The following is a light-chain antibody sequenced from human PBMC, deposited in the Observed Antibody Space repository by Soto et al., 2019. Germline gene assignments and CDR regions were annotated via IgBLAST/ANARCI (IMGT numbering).Light chain of an antibody. CDR3: QQCGGSPLFS. CDR1: QTVTSSC. CDR2: TTS. V-gene: IGKV3-20*01. J-gene: IGKJ3*01. Sequence: EIVLTQSPDTLSLSPGERATLSCTASQTVTSSCLAWYQRKPGQAPRLLIHTTSTRATDIPDRFSGSGSGTDFTLTISRLQPEDVAVYYCQQCGGSPLFSFGPGTRVDV.